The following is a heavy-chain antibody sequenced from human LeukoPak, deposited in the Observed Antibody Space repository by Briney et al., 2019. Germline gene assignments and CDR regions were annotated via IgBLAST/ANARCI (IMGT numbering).Heavy chain of an antibody. CDR1: GGSISSSSYY. CDR2: VYYSGTT. Sequence: SETLSLTCTVSGGSISSSSYYWGWIRQPPGKGLEWIGTVYYSGTTFHNPFLQSRVTLSVDTSKNQFSLKLRSVTAADTAVYYCARVEGYCRGGSCYSYFDHWGQGILVTVSS. CDR3: ARVEGYCRGGSCYSYFDH. J-gene: IGHJ4*02. D-gene: IGHD2-15*01. V-gene: IGHV4-39*01.